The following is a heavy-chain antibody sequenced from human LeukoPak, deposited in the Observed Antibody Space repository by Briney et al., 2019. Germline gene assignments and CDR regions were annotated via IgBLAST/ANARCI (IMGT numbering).Heavy chain of an antibody. CDR2: ISGSGDST. CDR1: GFTFSNYG. J-gene: IGHJ3*02. D-gene: IGHD2-15*01. Sequence: PGGSLRLSCAASGFTFSNYGMSWVRQAPGKGLEWVSSISGSGDSTYYADSVKGRFTISRDNSKNTLYLQMNSLRAEDTAVYYCAKVWRNEGYCSGGSCLWDDAFDIWGQGTMVTVSS. CDR3: AKVWRNEGYCSGGSCLWDDAFDI. V-gene: IGHV3-23*01.